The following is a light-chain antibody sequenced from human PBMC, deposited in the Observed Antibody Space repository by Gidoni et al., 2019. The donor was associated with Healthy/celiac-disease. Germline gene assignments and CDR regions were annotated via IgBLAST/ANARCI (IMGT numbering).Light chain of an antibody. CDR3: QAWDSSTVV. CDR2: QDS. CDR1: KLGDKY. Sequence: SSELTQPPSVSVSPGQTASITCSGDKLGDKYACWYQQKPGQSPVLVIYQDSKRPSGIPERFSGSNSGNTATLTIRGTEDMDEADYYCQAWDSSTVVFGGGTKLTVL. J-gene: IGLJ2*01. V-gene: IGLV3-1*01.